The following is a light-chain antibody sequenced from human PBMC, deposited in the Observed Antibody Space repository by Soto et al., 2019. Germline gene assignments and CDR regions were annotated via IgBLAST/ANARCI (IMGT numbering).Light chain of an antibody. CDR3: QQFHNWPPIT. J-gene: IGKJ5*01. V-gene: IGKV3D-15*01. CDR2: AAS. CDR1: QSVSNS. Sequence: EVVMTQSPATLSVSPGERATLSCRASQSVSNSLAWYQQKPGQAPRLLIYAASARATDIPARFSGSGSGTELTLTISSLQSEDFAVYYCQQFHNWPPITFGQGTRLEIK.